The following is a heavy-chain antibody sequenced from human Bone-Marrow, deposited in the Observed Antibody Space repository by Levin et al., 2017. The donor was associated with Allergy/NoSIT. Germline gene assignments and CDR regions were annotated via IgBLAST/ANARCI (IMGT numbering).Heavy chain of an antibody. J-gene: IGHJ5*02. Sequence: GASVKVSCKGSGFSFSSYWIGWVRQMPGKGLEWMGIIDPSDSETRYSPPFQGQVTISVDKSIRTAYLQWGTLKASDSAIYFCARRANCTASTCYSGFDPWGQGTLVTVSS. D-gene: IGHD2-21*02. CDR3: ARRANCTASTCYSGFDP. CDR1: GFSFSSYW. V-gene: IGHV5-51*01. CDR2: IDPSDSET.